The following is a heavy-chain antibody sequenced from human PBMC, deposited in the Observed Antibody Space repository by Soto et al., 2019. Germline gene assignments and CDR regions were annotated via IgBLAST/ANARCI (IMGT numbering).Heavy chain of an antibody. CDR2: IWYDGSNK. D-gene: IGHD3-22*01. CDR3: ARYYYDSSGHLDY. Sequence: QVQLVESGGGVVQPGRSLRLSCAASGFTFSSYGMHWVRQAPGKGLEWVAVIWYDGSNKYYADSVKGRFTISRDNSKNTLYLQMNSLRAEDTAVYYCARYYYDSSGHLDYWGQGTLVTVSS. J-gene: IGHJ4*02. CDR1: GFTFSSYG. V-gene: IGHV3-33*01.